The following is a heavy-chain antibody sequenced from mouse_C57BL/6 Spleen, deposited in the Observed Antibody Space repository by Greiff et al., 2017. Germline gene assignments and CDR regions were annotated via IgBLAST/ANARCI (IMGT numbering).Heavy chain of an antibody. CDR2: IDPGNGGT. J-gene: IGHJ3*01. CDR1: GYTFTDYY. CDR3: ARPPCYYYGSSFDD. Sequence: QVQLKQSGAELVKPGASVKISCKASGYTFTDYYMNWVKQRPGKGLEWIGKIDPGNGGTSYNEKFKGKATLTVDKSSSTAYMSLSRLTSEDSAVDFCARPPCYYYGSSFDDWGQGTLVTVSA. D-gene: IGHD1-1*01. V-gene: IGHV1-77*01.